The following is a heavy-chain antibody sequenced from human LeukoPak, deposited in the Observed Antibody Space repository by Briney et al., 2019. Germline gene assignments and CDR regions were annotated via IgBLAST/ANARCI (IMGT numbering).Heavy chain of an antibody. Sequence: GGSLRLSCAASGFTLSDYDIHWVRQPIGKGLDWVSGLGSAGDKYHAGSERGRFTISREDAENSVYLQMNGLRPEDTAIYYCARAKRETSTRPWTSGMDVWGQGTRVTVSS. D-gene: IGHD3/OR15-3a*01. CDR1: GFTLSDYD. CDR3: ARAKRETSTRPWTSGMDV. CDR2: LGSAGDK. V-gene: IGHV3-13*01. J-gene: IGHJ6*02.